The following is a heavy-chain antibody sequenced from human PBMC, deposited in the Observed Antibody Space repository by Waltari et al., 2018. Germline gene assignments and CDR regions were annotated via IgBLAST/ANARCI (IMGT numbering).Heavy chain of an antibody. J-gene: IGHJ4*02. CDR2: ISGSGGRT. V-gene: IGHV3-23*01. D-gene: IGHD3-22*01. CDR1: GFTFSSYA. Sequence: EVQLLESGGGLVQPGGSLRLSCAASGFTFSSYAMSWVRQAPGKGLEGVSAISGSGGRTYYADSVKGRFTISRDNSKNTLYLQMNSLRAEDTAVYYCAKLYYDSSGQGYWGQGTLVTVSS. CDR3: AKLYYDSSGQGY.